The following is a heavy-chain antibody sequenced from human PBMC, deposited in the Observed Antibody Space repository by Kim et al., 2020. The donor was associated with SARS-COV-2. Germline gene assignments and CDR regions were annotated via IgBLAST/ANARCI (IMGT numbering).Heavy chain of an antibody. CDR2: IYPGDSDT. V-gene: IGHV5-51*01. D-gene: IGHD6-19*01. CDR3: ARGTLGSYSSGHPFDY. Sequence: GESLKISCKGSGYSFTSYWIGWVRQMPGKGLEWMGIIYPGDSDTRYSPSFQGQVTISADKSISTAYLQWSSLKASDTAMYYCARGTLGSYSSGHPFDYWGQGTLVTVSS. J-gene: IGHJ4*02. CDR1: GYSFTSYW.